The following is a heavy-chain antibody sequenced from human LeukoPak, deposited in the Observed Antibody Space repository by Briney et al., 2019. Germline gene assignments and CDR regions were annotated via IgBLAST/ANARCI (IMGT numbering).Heavy chain of an antibody. CDR2: INPNTGGT. V-gene: IGHV1-2*02. CDR1: GYTLTAYY. J-gene: IGHJ6*03. Sequence: ASVKVSCKASGYTLTAYYMHWVRQAPGQGLEWMGWINPNTGGTNYAQKFQGRVTTTWDTSISTAYMELRGLRSDDTAVFYCASSDGYNKAGYYYYMDVWGKGATVTVSS. CDR3: ASSDGYNKAGYYYYMDV. D-gene: IGHD5-24*01.